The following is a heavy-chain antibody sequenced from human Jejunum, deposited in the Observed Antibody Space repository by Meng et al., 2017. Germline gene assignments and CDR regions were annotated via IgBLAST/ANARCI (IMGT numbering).Heavy chain of an antibody. D-gene: IGHD3-22*01. CDR3: ARERWEYYESSGFDS. J-gene: IGHJ4*02. CDR2: IHYIGSA. CDR1: GGSISGGDYY. Sequence: QVQLQGSGPGLVKPSQTLSLTCTVSGGSISGGDYYWSWIRQPPGKGLEWIGYIHYIGSAFFHPSFKSRAAISVDTSNNQFSLKLNSVTAGDTAVYYCARERWEYYESSGFDSWGQGTLVTVSS. V-gene: IGHV4-30-4*01.